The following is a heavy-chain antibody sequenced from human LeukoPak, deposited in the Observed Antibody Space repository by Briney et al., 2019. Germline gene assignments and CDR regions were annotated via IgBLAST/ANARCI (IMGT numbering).Heavy chain of an antibody. V-gene: IGHV3-66*02. Sequence: GGSLRLSCAASGFTVSGNHMNWVRQAPGKGPEWVSVIYNGGNAYYGDSVKGRFTISRDNSKNTLYLQMNSLRPEDTAVYHCLGLGPLYYMDVWAKGTTVTVSS. CDR1: GFTVSGNH. J-gene: IGHJ6*03. CDR2: IYNGGNA. CDR3: LGLGPLYYMDV. D-gene: IGHD3-16*01.